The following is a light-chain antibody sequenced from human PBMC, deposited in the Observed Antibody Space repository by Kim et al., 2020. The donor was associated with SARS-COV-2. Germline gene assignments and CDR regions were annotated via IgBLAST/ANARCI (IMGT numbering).Light chain of an antibody. CDR3: SSYAGSNVV. Sequence: PGQSLTISCTGTSSDVGAHIYVSWYQHHPGKAPKLLIYEVNKRPSGVPDRLSGSKSANTASLTVSGLQAEDEADYYCSSYAGSNVVFGGGTQLTVL. CDR2: EVN. J-gene: IGLJ2*01. CDR1: SSDVGAHIY. V-gene: IGLV2-8*01.